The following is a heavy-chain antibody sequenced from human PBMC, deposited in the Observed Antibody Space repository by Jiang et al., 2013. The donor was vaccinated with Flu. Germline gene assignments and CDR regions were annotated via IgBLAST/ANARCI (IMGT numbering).Heavy chain of an antibody. J-gene: IGHJ4*02. Sequence: GLVKPSETLSLTCAVYGGSFSGYYWSWIRQPPGKGLEWIGEINHSGSTNYNPSLKSRVTISVDTSKNQFSLKLSSVTAADTAVYYCARTARRFDYWGQGTLVTVSS. CDR1: GGSFSGYY. CDR3: ARTARRFDY. CDR2: INHSGST. V-gene: IGHV4-34*01.